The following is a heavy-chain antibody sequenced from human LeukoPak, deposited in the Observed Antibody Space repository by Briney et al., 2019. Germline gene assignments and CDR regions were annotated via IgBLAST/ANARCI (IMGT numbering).Heavy chain of an antibody. Sequence: GGSRRLSCAASGFTFSSYGMHWVRQAPGKGLEWVSYISSSSSTIYYADSVKGRFTISRDNAKNSLYLQMNSLRAEDTAVYYCARLRATTVVGDFDYWGQGTLVTVSS. D-gene: IGHD4-23*01. J-gene: IGHJ4*02. CDR1: GFTFSSYG. CDR2: ISSSSSTI. CDR3: ARLRATTVVGDFDY. V-gene: IGHV3-48*04.